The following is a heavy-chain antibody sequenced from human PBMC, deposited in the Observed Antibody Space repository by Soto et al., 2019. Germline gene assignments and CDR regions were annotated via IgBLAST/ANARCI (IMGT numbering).Heavy chain of an antibody. CDR2: TYYRSKWYN. Sequence: PSQTLSLTCAISGDSVSSNSAAWNWIRQSPSRGLEWLGRTYYRSKWYNDYAVSVKSRITINPDTSENQFSLQLNSVTPEDTAVYYCARDGAYSSSSRSGWFDPWGQGTLVTVSS. CDR1: GDSVSSNSAA. V-gene: IGHV6-1*01. CDR3: ARDGAYSSSSRSGWFDP. D-gene: IGHD6-6*01. J-gene: IGHJ5*02.